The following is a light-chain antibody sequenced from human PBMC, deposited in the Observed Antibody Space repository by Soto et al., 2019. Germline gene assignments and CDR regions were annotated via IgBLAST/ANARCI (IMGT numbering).Light chain of an antibody. CDR3: QQYGSSPHA. J-gene: IGKJ2*01. CDR2: GAS. V-gene: IGKV3-20*01. Sequence: EIVLTQSPGTLSLSPGERATLSCRASQSVSSSYLAWYQQKPGQAPRLLIYGASSRATGIPDRFSGSGAGTDFTLTISRLETVDLAVYYCQQYGSSPHAFGQGTRLEIK. CDR1: QSVSSSY.